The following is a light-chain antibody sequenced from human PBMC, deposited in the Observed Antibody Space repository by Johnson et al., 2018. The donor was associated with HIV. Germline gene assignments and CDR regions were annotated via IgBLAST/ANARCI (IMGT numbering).Light chain of an antibody. J-gene: IGLJ1*01. CDR2: ENN. CDR1: SSNIGKNY. V-gene: IGLV1-51*02. CDR3: GTWDSSLSAYV. Sequence: QPVLTQPPSVSAAPGQKVTISCSGSSSNIGKNYVSWYQLLPGTAPKLLIYENNKRPSGIPDRFSGSKSGTSATLGITGLQTGDEADYYCGTWDSSLSAYVFGTGTKVTVL.